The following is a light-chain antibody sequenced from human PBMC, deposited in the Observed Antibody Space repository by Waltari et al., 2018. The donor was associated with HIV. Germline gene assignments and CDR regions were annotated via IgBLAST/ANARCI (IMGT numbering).Light chain of an antibody. Sequence: SSEVTQDPVVSVALGQTVRIKCQGDTLRAHFATWYQQKPGQAPLVVIYGENTRPSGIPDRFSGSTSGNTNFLTIAGAQAEDEADYYCASRDTTVNPLIFGGGTKLTVL. V-gene: IGLV3-19*01. CDR3: ASRDTTVNPLI. J-gene: IGLJ2*01. CDR2: GEN. CDR1: TLRAHF.